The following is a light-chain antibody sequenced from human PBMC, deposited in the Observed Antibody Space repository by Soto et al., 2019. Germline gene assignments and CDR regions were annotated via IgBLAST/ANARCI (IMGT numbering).Light chain of an antibody. CDR3: ASWDDGLSGYV. CDR2: MND. Sequence: QSVLTQPPSASGNPGQRLTISCSGSTSNILRNYVYWYRQFPGTAPRLLISMNDQRPSGVSDRFSGSKSGTSASLAISGLRSEDEADYYCASWDDGLSGYVFGTGTKVTVL. J-gene: IGLJ1*01. CDR1: TSNILRNY. V-gene: IGLV1-47*01.